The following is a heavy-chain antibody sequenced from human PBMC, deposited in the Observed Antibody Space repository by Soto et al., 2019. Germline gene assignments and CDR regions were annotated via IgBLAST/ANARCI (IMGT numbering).Heavy chain of an antibody. D-gene: IGHD5-12*01. J-gene: IGHJ4*02. CDR2: IYHSGSA. Sequence: SETLSLTCAVSGYSISGGYYWGWIREPPGKGLEWVGSIYHSGSACYNPSLNSRVTISVDTSKNQFSLKLSSVTAAHSAVYYCARGGDTSGSWPRYWAQRTLVTVS. CDR3: ARGGDTSGSWPRY. CDR1: GYSISGGYY. V-gene: IGHV4-38-2*01.